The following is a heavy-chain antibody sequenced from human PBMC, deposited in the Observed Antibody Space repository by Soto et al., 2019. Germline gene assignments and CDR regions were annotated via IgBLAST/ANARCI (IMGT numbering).Heavy chain of an antibody. CDR3: ARDRGSYALDY. Sequence: QVQLVQSGAEVKKPGASVKVSCKASGYTFTSYGISWVRQAPGQGLEWMGWISADNGNTNYAQKLQGRVTMTTDTPTSTAYMELRSLRSHDTAVYYCARDRGSYALDYWGQGTLVTVSS. V-gene: IGHV1-18*01. D-gene: IGHD1-26*01. CDR2: ISADNGNT. J-gene: IGHJ4*02. CDR1: GYTFTSYG.